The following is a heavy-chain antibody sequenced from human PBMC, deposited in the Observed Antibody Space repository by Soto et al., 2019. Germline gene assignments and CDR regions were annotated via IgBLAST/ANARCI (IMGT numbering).Heavy chain of an antibody. CDR2: IYSGGST. J-gene: IGHJ4*02. CDR3: ARGLGRTYYDGSGYFHLDY. CDR1: GFTVITNC. V-gene: IGHV3-53*01. Sequence: EVQLVESGGGLIQPGGSLRLSCAASGFTVITNCMNWVRQAPGKGLEWVSVIYSGGSTYYADSVKGRFTISRDNSKNTLYLQMNSLRADDTAVYYCARGLGRTYYDGSGYFHLDYWGQGTLVTVSS. D-gene: IGHD3-22*01.